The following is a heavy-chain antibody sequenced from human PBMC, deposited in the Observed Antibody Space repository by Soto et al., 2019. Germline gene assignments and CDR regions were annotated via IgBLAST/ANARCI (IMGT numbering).Heavy chain of an antibody. J-gene: IGHJ6*02. CDR1: GYTFSDFD. Sequence: QAHLEQSGAELKRPGASVKVSCKASGYTFSDFDINWLRQASGQGPEWMGWMNAKSGDTFFAQRFQGKYNMTWDTSLRTAYMEVGSLTSDDTAIYYCARGNPFNYAGFDVWGQGTPVAVSS. CDR2: MNAKSGDT. CDR3: ARGNPFNYAGFDV. V-gene: IGHV1-8*01. D-gene: IGHD3-16*01.